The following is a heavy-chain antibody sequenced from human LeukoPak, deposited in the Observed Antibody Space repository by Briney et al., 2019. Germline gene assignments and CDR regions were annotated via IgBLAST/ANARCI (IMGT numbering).Heavy chain of an antibody. CDR2: ISAYNGNT. D-gene: IGHD3-22*01. Sequence: ASVKASCKASGYTFTSYGISWVRQAPGQGLEWMGWISAYNGNTNYAQKLQGRVTMTTDTSTSTAYMELRSLRSDDTAVYYCARDDYYDSSGTFDYWGQGTLVTVSS. V-gene: IGHV1-18*01. CDR1: GYTFTSYG. J-gene: IGHJ4*02. CDR3: ARDDYYDSSGTFDY.